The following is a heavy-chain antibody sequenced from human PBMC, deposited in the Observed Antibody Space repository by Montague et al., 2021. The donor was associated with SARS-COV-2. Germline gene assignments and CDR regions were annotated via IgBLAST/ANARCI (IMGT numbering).Heavy chain of an antibody. CDR3: ARSAFRYFDRPGMDV. J-gene: IGHJ6*02. D-gene: IGHD3-9*01. CDR2: IDASGTT. V-gene: IGHV4-61*02. CDR1: GGSIRSDGFY. Sequence: TLSLTCTVSGGSIRSDGFYWNWIRQPAGKGLEWIGRIDASGTTNYKPSLKSRVIISLDRSKNLFSLKLSSVIAADTAVYYCARSAFRYFDRPGMDVWGQGTTVTVSS.